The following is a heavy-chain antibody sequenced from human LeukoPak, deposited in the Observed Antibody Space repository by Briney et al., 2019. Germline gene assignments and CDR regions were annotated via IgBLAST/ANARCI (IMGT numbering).Heavy chain of an antibody. CDR1: GGSFSGYY. CDR3: ARGRAAVAGH. Sequence: SETLSLTCAVYGGSFSGYYWSWIRQPPGKGLEWIGEINHSGSTNDNPSLKSRVTISVDTSKNQFSLKLSSVTAADTAVYYCARGRAAVAGHWGQGTLVTVSS. V-gene: IGHV4-34*01. J-gene: IGHJ4*02. CDR2: INHSGST. D-gene: IGHD6-19*01.